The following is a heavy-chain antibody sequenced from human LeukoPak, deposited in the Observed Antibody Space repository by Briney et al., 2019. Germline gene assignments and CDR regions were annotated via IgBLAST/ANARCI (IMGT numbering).Heavy chain of an antibody. CDR3: ARTTVAGTILYYFDN. J-gene: IGHJ4*02. CDR1: RYTFTSYA. V-gene: IGHV7-4-1*02. Sequence: ASVKVSCKASRYTFTSYAMNWVRQAPGQGLEWMGWINTDTGNPTYAQGFTGRFVFSLATSVSTAYLQISSLKPEDTVVYYCARTTVAGTILYYFDNWGQGTLVTVSS. D-gene: IGHD6-19*01. CDR2: INTDTGNP.